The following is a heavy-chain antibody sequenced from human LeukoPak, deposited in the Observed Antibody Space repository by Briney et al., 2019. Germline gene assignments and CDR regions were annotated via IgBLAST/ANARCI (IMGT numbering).Heavy chain of an antibody. CDR3: ARDYCSSTSCPFDY. J-gene: IGHJ4*02. Sequence: SETLSLTCAVYGGSFSGYYWSWVRQPPGKGLEWIGEINHSGSTNYNPSLTSRVTISVDTSKNQFSLKLSSVTAADTAVYYCARDYCSSTSCPFDYWGQGTLVTVSS. V-gene: IGHV4-34*01. CDR1: GGSFSGYY. D-gene: IGHD2-2*01. CDR2: INHSGST.